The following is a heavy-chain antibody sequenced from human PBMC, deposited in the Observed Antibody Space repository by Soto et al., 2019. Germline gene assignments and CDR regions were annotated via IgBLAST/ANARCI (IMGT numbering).Heavy chain of an antibody. J-gene: IGHJ3*02. D-gene: IGHD6-13*01. CDR2: IYWDDDK. CDR1: GFSLSTSGVG. Sequence: QITLKESGPTLVKPTQTLTLTCTFSGFSLSTSGVGVGWIRQPPGKALEWLALIYWDDDKRYTPSLKSRLTITKDTPKNQGVPTMTNRAPVDTATYYGAHSFYRGPRAAAGNDAFDIWGQGTMGTGSS. CDR3: AHSFYRGPRAAAGNDAFDI. V-gene: IGHV2-5*02.